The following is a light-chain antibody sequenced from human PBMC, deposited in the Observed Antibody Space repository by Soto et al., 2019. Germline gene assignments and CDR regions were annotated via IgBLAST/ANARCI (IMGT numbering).Light chain of an antibody. V-gene: IGKV3-15*01. CDR2: GAS. Sequence: EIGITQSPSTMSGSAGERVTLSCRASQSVSSKIAWYQQKPGQAPRLLIYGASTRATGIPARISGSGSGTDFTLTISSLEAEDFAVYYCHQRSNWLDTFGQGTRLEIK. CDR1: QSVSSK. J-gene: IGKJ5*01. CDR3: HQRSNWLDT.